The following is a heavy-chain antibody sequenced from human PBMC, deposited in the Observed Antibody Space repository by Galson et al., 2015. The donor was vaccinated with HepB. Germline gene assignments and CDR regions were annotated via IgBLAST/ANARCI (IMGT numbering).Heavy chain of an antibody. J-gene: IGHJ5*02. Sequence: SLRLPCAASGFTFSGYSMDWVRQAPGKGLEWVSYISSSSSTIYYADSVKGRFTISRDNAKNSLYLQMNSLRGEDTAVYYCAKIQLMGWDWFDPWGQGTLVTVSS. CDR2: ISSSSSTI. V-gene: IGHV3-48*01. D-gene: IGHD5-18*01. CDR1: GFTFSGYS. CDR3: AKIQLMGWDWFDP.